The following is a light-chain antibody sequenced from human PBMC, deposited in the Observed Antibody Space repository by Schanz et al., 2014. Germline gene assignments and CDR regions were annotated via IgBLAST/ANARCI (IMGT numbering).Light chain of an antibody. J-gene: IGLJ2*01. CDR2: DVS. CDR1: SSDVGGTNY. CDR3: SSYRSSNTVV. Sequence: QSALTQPPSASGSPGQSVTISCTGTSSDVGGTNYVSWYQQHPGKVPKLMIYDVSNRPSGVSNRFSGSKSGNTASLTISGLLAEDEADYYCSSYRSSNTVVFGGGTKVTVL. V-gene: IGLV2-14*01.